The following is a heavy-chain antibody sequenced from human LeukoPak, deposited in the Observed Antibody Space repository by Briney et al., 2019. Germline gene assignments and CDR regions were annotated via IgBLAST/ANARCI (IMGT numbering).Heavy chain of an antibody. CDR2: MSYDGSSK. Sequence: PGGSLRLSCAASAFTFSSYGMHWVRQAPGKGLEWVADMSYDGSSKYYVDSVKGRFTISRDNSKSTLYLQMNSLRAEDTAVYYCAREAGYGMDVWGQGTTVTVSS. J-gene: IGHJ6*02. CDR1: AFTFSSYG. V-gene: IGHV3-30*03. CDR3: AREAGYGMDV. D-gene: IGHD6-19*01.